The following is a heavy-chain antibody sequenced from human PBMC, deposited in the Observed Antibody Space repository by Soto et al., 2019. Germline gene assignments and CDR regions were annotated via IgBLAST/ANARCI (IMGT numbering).Heavy chain of an antibody. Sequence: SETLSLTCTVSGGSISSGGYYWSWIRQHPGKGLEWIGYIYYSGSTYYNPSLKSRVTISVDTSKNQFSLKLSSVTAADTAVYYCARDLYDSSGYGYWGQGTLVTVSS. CDR3: ARDLYDSSGYGY. CDR1: GGSISSGGYY. D-gene: IGHD3-22*01. J-gene: IGHJ4*02. V-gene: IGHV4-31*03. CDR2: IYYSGST.